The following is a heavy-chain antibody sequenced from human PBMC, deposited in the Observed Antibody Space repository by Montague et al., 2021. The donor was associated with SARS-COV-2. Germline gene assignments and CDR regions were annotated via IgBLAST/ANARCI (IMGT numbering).Heavy chain of an antibody. V-gene: IGHV4-34*01. CDR2: IDQSGKT. CDR3: VRGWGSWFH. D-gene: IGHD3-16*01. J-gene: IGHJ4*02. Sequence: SETLSLTCAVHTTSFSGYYRCWIRQSPGKGLEWIGEIDQSGKTXXXPTLTSRVTISADTSKSQFSLKLNSVTAADTAVYYCVRGWGSWFHWGQGTLVTVSS. CDR1: TTSFSGYY.